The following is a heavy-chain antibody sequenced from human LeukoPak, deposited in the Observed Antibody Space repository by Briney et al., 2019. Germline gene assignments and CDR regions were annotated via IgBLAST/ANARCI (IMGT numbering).Heavy chain of an antibody. D-gene: IGHD6-13*01. V-gene: IGHV3-53*01. CDR2: IYSGGGT. J-gene: IGHJ4*02. Sequence: GGSLRLSCAASGFAVSSNYMSWVRQAPGKGLEWVSVIYSGGGTFYADSVKGRFTISRDNSKNTQYLQMHSLRAEDTAVYYCARHIAAADYFDYWGQGTLVTVSS. CDR3: ARHIAAADYFDY. CDR1: GFAVSSNY.